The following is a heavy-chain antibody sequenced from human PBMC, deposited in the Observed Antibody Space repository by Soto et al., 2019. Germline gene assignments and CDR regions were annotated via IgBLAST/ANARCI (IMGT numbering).Heavy chain of an antibody. CDR1: GDSVSSNSAA. J-gene: IGHJ5*02. D-gene: IGHD3-10*01. Sequence: QSPTLSLTCAISGDSVSSNSAAWNWIRQSPSRGLEWLGRTYYRSKWYNDYAVSVKSRITINPDTSKNQFSLQLNSVTPEDTAVYYCARERGLMVRGVTLYNWFDPWGQGTLVTVSS. CDR2: TYYRSKWYN. CDR3: ARERGLMVRGVTLYNWFDP. V-gene: IGHV6-1*01.